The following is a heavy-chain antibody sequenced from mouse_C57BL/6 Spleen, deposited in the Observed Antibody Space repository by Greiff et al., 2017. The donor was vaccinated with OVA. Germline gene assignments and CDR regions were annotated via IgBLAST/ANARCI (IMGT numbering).Heavy chain of an antibody. Sequence: EVKLMESGGGLVQPKGSLKLSCAASGFSFNTYAMNWVRQAPGKGLEWVARIRSKSNNHATYYADSVKDRFTISRDDSESMLYLQMNNLKTEDTASYCCVSCDFDYWGQGTTLTVSS. CDR3: VSCDFDY. V-gene: IGHV10-1*01. CDR2: IRSKSNNHAT. CDR1: GFSFNTYA. J-gene: IGHJ2*01.